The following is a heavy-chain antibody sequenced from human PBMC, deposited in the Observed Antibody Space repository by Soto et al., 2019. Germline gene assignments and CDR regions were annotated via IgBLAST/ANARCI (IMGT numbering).Heavy chain of an antibody. CDR3: ASSATTVTTSWLPDYYYGMDV. D-gene: IGHD4-17*01. CDR1: GFTFSSYC. CDR2: IWYDGSNK. Sequence: GGYLRLSCAASGFTFSSYCMRRVRQAPGKGLVRVAVIWYDGSNKYYADSVKGRFTIARKNSKNTLYRQMNSLRAEDTAVYYCASSATTVTTSWLPDYYYGMDVWGQGTTVTVSS. V-gene: IGHV3-33*01. J-gene: IGHJ6*02.